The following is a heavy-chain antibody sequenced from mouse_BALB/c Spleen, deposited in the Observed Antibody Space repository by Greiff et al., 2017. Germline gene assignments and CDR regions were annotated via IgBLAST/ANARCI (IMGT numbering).Heavy chain of an antibody. CDR2: ISSGGSYT. D-gene: IGHD2-4*01. J-gene: IGHJ3*01. CDR3: ARGGLRGAPFAY. CDR1: GFTFSSYA. V-gene: IGHV5-9-4*01. Sequence: EVKVVESGGGLVKPGGSLKLSCAASGFTFSSYAMSWVRQSPEKRLEWVAEISSGGSYTYYPDTVTGRFTISRDNAKNTLYLEMSSLRSEDTAMYYCARGGLRGAPFAYWGQGTLVTVSA.